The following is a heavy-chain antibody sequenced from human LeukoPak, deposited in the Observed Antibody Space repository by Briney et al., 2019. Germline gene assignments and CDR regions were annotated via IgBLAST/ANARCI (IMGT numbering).Heavy chain of an antibody. J-gene: IGHJ6*03. D-gene: IGHD2-2*01. Sequence: GGSLRLSCAASGFTFRAHGMNWVRQAPGKGLEWVAGISPSGDITYYSYSVMGRFTISRDNPTSTVYLQMNSLNAEDTAVYYCAKDEVVPGYYYTDVWGRGTTVTISS. V-gene: IGHV3-23*01. CDR2: ISPSGDIT. CDR1: GFTFRAHG. CDR3: AKDEVVPGYYYTDV.